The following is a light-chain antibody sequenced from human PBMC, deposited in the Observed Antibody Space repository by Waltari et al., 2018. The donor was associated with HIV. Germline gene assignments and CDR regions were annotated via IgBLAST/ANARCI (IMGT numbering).Light chain of an antibody. CDR3: QQYYTTPNT. Sequence: DIVMTQSPDPLAVSLGERATTNCKSSQSVLYSSNNKNDLAWYQQKPGQPPKLLIYWASTRVSWVPDRFSGSVSGTDFTLAISSLQAEDVAVYYCQQYYTTPNTFGQGTKLEIK. CDR2: WAS. CDR1: QSVLYSSNNKND. J-gene: IGKJ2*01. V-gene: IGKV4-1*01.